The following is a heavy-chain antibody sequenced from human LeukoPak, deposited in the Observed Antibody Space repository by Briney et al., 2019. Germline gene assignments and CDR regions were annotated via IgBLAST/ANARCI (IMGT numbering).Heavy chain of an antibody. V-gene: IGHV1-3*01. CDR1: GYTFTSYA. CDR3: ARVTTAGWFDP. D-gene: IGHD4-17*01. J-gene: IGHJ5*02. CDR2: INAGNGNT. Sequence: GASVKVSCKASGYTFTSYAMHWVRQAPGQGLEWMGWINAGNGNTKYSQKFQGRVTITRDTSASTAYMELSSLRSEDTAVYYCARVTTAGWFDPWGQGTLVTVSS.